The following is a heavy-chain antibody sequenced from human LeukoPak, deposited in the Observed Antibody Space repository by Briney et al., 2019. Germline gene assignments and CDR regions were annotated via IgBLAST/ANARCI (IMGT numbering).Heavy chain of an antibody. CDR2: IDHSGST. J-gene: IGHJ4*02. D-gene: IGHD2/OR15-2a*01. Sequence: SETLSLTCAVYGGSFSGYYWSWIRQPPGKGLEWIGEIDHSGSTNYNPSLKSRVTISVDTSKNQFSLKLSPLTAADTAVYYCAAPGEYPGSDYWGQGTLVTVSS. CDR3: AAPGEYPGSDY. CDR1: GGSFSGYY. V-gene: IGHV4-34*01.